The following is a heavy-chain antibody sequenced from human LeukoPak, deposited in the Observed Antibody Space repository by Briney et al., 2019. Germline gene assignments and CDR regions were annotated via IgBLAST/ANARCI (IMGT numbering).Heavy chain of an antibody. CDR3: ARDPDYYNSSGYSR. V-gene: IGHV3-30*14. CDR2: ISYDGSNK. D-gene: IGHD3-22*01. CDR1: GFTFSSYA. J-gene: IGHJ4*02. Sequence: GGSLRLSCAASGFTFSSYAMHWVRQAPGKGLEWVAVISYDGSNKYYADSVKGRFTISRDNSKNTLYLQMNSLGAEDTAVYYCARDPDYYNSSGYSRWGQGTLVTVSS.